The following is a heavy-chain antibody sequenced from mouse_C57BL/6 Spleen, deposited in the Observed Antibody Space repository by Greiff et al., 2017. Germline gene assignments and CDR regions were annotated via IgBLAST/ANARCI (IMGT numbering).Heavy chain of an antibody. CDR1: GYSFTGYY. CDR3: ARFEYDLYYAMDY. CDR2: IYPYNGVS. D-gene: IGHD2-4*01. J-gene: IGHJ4*01. V-gene: IGHV1-31*01. Sequence: VQLQQSGPELVKPGASVKISCKASGYSFTGYYMHWVKQSPGNILDWIGYIYPYNGVSSYNQKFKGKATLTVDKSSSTAYMERRSLASEDSAVYYCARFEYDLYYAMDYWGQGTSVTVSS.